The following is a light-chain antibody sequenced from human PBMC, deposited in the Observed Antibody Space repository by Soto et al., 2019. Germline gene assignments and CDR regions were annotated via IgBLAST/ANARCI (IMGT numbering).Light chain of an antibody. V-gene: IGKV1-5*03. Sequence: DIQMTQSPSTLSASVGDRVTITCRARQSISSWLAWYQQKPGKAPKLLIYKASSLESGVPSRFSGSGSGTDFTLSISSLQPDNFANYYCQQYNSYAYPFGQGTKLEIK. J-gene: IGKJ2*01. CDR3: QQYNSYAYP. CDR1: QSISSW. CDR2: KAS.